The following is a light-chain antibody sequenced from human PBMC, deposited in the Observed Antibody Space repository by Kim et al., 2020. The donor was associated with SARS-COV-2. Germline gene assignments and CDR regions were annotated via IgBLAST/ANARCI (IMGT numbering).Light chain of an antibody. CDR2: GNS. J-gene: IGLJ7*01. CDR3: QSYDSSLSGSGV. V-gene: IGLV1-40*01. Sequence: VTISCTGGSSNIGAGYDVHWYLQLPGTAPRLLIYGNSNRPSGVPDRFSGSKAGTSASLAITGLQAEDEADYYCQSYDSSLSGSGVFGGGTQLTVL. CDR1: SSNIGAGYD.